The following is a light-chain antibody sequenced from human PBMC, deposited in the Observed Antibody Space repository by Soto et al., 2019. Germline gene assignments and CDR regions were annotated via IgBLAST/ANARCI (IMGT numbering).Light chain of an antibody. J-gene: IGLJ3*02. CDR2: DVS. CDR1: SSDVGDYNY. Sequence: QSLLTQPRSVSGSPGQSVTISCTGTSSDVGDYNYVSWYQQHPGKAPKLMIYDVSKRPSGVPDRFSGSKSGNTASLTISGLQAEDEADYYCCSYAGSYTWVFGGGTKLTVL. CDR3: CSYAGSYTWV. V-gene: IGLV2-11*01.